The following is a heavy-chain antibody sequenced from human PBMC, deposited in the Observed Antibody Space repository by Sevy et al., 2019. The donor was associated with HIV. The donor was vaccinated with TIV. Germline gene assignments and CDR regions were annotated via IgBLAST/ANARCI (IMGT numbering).Heavy chain of an antibody. D-gene: IGHD4-17*01. CDR2: ITNSGSSV. CDR3: ARDLPPSATTVSHFDY. Sequence: GSLRLSCVASGFIFSSYEMNWVRQAPGKGLEWVSYITNSGSSVYYSDSVRGRFTISRDNAKNSLFLQMNSLRAEDTALYYCARDLPPSATTVSHFDYWGRGTLVTVSS. V-gene: IGHV3-48*03. J-gene: IGHJ4*02. CDR1: GFIFSSYE.